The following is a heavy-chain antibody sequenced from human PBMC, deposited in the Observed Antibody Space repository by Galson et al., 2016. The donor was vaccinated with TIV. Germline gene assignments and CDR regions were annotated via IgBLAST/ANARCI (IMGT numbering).Heavy chain of an antibody. D-gene: IGHD5-18*01. Sequence: TLSLTCTVSGGSISSGSYYWTWVRQPAGKGLEYIGRIYTSGNTNYNPSLKSRVTVSADTSKNQFSLKLTSVTAADTAVYYCAREVDSSYGYVDSYFESRGRGILVTVSS. J-gene: IGHJ4*02. CDR1: GGSISSGSYY. CDR3: AREVDSSYGYVDSYFES. CDR2: IYTSGNT. V-gene: IGHV4-61*02.